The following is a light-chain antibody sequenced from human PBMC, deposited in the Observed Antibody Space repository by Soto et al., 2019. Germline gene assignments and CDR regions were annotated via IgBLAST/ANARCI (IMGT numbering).Light chain of an antibody. CDR3: QQYNNWPRT. CDR1: QVFSSN. V-gene: IGKV3D-15*01. J-gene: IGKJ1*01. CDR2: GAS. Sequence: IVLTQSPGTLSLSPGERATLSCRASQVFSSNYLAWYQQKPGQAPRLLIFGASTRATGIPDRFSGSGSGTEFTLTISSLQSEDFAVYYCQQYNNWPRTFGQGTKVDIK.